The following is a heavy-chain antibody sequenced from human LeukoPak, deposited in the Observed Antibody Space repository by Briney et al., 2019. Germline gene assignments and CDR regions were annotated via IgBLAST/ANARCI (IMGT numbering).Heavy chain of an antibody. V-gene: IGHV4-39*01. CDR2: IYYSGST. D-gene: IGHD3-22*01. CDR3: ARQSYDSSGYYNWFDP. J-gene: IGHJ5*02. Sequence: SETLSLTCTVSGGSISSSSYYWGWIRQPPGKGLEWIGSIYYSGSTYYNPSLKSRVTISVDTSKNQFSLKLSPVTAADTAVYYCARQSYDSSGYYNWFDPWGQGTLVTVSS. CDR1: GGSISSSSYY.